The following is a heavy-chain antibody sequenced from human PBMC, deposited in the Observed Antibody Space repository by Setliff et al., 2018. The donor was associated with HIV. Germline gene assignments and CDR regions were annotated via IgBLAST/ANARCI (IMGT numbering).Heavy chain of an antibody. Sequence: GGSLRLSCAASGLTFSSYAMTWVRQAPGRGLEWVSGITGNGRSTYYADSVRGRFTISRDNSNNMLFLQMNSLRTEDTAVYYCARSGGDCSGISCYSLWLDPWGHGTLVTVSS. D-gene: IGHD2-15*01. J-gene: IGHJ5*02. CDR2: ITGNGRST. CDR3: ARSGGDCSGISCYSLWLDP. CDR1: GLTFSSYA. V-gene: IGHV3-23*01.